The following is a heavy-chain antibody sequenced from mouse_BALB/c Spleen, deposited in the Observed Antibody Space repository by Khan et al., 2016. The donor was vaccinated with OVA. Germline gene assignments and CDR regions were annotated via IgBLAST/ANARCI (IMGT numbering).Heavy chain of an antibody. V-gene: IGHV5-9*03. CDR1: GFTFSSYT. Sequence: EVELVESGGGLVKPGGSLKLSCAASGFTFSSYTMSWVRQTPEKRLEWVATISSGGDNTYYPDSVTGRFTISRDNAKNNLYLQMSSLRSEDTAWYYCARSNYGTFAYWGQGTLVTVSA. CDR3: ARSNYGTFAY. CDR2: ISSGGDNT. J-gene: IGHJ3*01. D-gene: IGHD2-1*01.